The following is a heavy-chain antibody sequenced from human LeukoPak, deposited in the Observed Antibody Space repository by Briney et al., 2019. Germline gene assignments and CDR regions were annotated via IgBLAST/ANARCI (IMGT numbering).Heavy chain of an antibody. V-gene: IGHV3-30*02. D-gene: IGHD1-20*01. J-gene: IGHJ4*02. CDR2: IRYDGSNK. Sequence: GGSLRLSCAASGFTFSSYGMHWVRQAPGKGLEWVAFIRYDGSNKYYADSVKGRFTISRDNSKNTLCLQMNSLRAEDTAVYYCAKDQGLITLWGYFDYWGQGTLVTVSS. CDR3: AKDQGLITLWGYFDY. CDR1: GFTFSSYG.